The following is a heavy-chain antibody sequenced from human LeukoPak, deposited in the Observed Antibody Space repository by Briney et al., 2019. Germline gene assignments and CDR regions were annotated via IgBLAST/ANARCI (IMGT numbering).Heavy chain of an antibody. Sequence: KTGGSLRLSCAASGFTFSDRYMSWIRQPPGKGLEWIGEINHSGSTNYNPSLKSRVTISVDTSKNQFSLKLSSVTAADTAVYYCARGSSLAYYYYYYYMDVWGKGTTVTVSS. CDR3: ARGSSLAYYYYYYYMDV. J-gene: IGHJ6*03. CDR1: GFTFSDRY. CDR2: INHSGST. D-gene: IGHD6-6*01. V-gene: IGHV4-34*01.